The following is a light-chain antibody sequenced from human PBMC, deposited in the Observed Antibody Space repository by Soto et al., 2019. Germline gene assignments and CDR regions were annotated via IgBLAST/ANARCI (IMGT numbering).Light chain of an antibody. CDR1: QSVSYTSGGKNY. CDR3: QQYYSNSYT. V-gene: IGKV4-1*01. CDR2: WAS. J-gene: IGKJ2*01. Sequence: DSVMTQSPDSLAVSLGERATINCKSSQSVSYTSGGKNYLAWYQQKPGQPPQLLISWASTRESGVPDRFSGSGSGTDFTLTISRLQAEDVAVYYCQQYYSNSYTFGQGTKLEIK.